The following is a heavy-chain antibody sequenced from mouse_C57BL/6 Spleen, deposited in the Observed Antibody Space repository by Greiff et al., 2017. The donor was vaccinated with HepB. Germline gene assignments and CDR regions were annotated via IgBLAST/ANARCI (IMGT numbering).Heavy chain of an antibody. CDR2: IDPSDSYT. V-gene: IGHV1-50*01. D-gene: IGHD3-3*01. Sequence: QVQLQQPGAELVKPGASVKLSCKASGYTFTSYWMQWVKQRPGQGLEWIGEIDPSDSYTNYNQKFKGKATLTVDTSSSTAYMQLSSLTSEDSAVYYCARGTGRPGFAYWGQGTLVTVSA. CDR3: ARGTGRPGFAY. J-gene: IGHJ3*01. CDR1: GYTFTSYW.